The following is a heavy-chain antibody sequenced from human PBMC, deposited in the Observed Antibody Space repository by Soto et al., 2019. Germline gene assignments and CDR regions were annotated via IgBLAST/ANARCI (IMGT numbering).Heavy chain of an antibody. CDR2: INPNSGGT. CDR3: ASTRGGMISDLDP. Sequence: QVQLVQSGAEVKKPGASVKVSCKASGYTFTGYYMHWVRQAPGQGLEWMGWINPNSGGTNYAQKCQGRVTMTRDTSISTAYMELSRLRSDDTAVYYCASTRGGMISDLDPWGQGTLVTVSS. CDR1: GYTFTGYY. J-gene: IGHJ5*02. V-gene: IGHV1-2*02. D-gene: IGHD3-22*01.